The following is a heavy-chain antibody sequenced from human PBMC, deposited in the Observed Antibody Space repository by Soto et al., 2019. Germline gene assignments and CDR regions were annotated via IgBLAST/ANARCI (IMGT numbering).Heavy chain of an antibody. J-gene: IGHJ5*02. D-gene: IGHD3-10*01. CDR2: MNPGSGDT. Sequence: ASVKVSCKASGYSFTNNDVSWVRQATGQGLEWMGWMNPGSGDTGYAQKFQGRVTMTRDISIATAYMELSSLRSDDTAIYYCARMATWGSLNWFDPWGQGTLGTVPS. CDR1: GYSFTNND. V-gene: IGHV1-8*01. CDR3: ARMATWGSLNWFDP.